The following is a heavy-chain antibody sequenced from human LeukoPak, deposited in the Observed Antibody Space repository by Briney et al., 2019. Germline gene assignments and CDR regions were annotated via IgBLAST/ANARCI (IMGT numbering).Heavy chain of an antibody. Sequence: GGSLRLSCAASEFTFSSYAMHWVRQAPGKGLEWVAVISYDGSNKYYADSVKGRFTISRDNSKNTLYLQMNSLRAEDTAVYYCAQGFTGYSYARPDYWGQGTLVTVSS. J-gene: IGHJ4*02. CDR3: AQGFTGYSYARPDY. D-gene: IGHD5-18*01. V-gene: IGHV3-30*04. CDR2: ISYDGSNK. CDR1: EFTFSSYA.